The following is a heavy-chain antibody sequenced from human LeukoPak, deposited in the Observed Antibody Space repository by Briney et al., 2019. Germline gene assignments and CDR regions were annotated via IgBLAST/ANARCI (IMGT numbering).Heavy chain of an antibody. V-gene: IGHV3-20*04. CDR2: INWNGGST. D-gene: IGHD1-14*01. J-gene: IGHJ6*03. Sequence: PGGSLRLSCAASGFTFDDYGMSWVRQAPGKGLEWVSGINWNGGSTGYADSVKGRFTISRDNAKNTLHLQMNSLRADDTAVYYCATAGQGYMDVWGKGTTVTVSS. CDR1: GFTFDDYG. CDR3: ATAGQGYMDV.